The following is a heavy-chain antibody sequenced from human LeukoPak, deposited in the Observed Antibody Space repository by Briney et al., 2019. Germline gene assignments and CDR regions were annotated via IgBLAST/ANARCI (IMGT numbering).Heavy chain of an antibody. D-gene: IGHD3-9*01. J-gene: IGHJ4*02. V-gene: IGHV3-66*04. Sequence: PGGSLRLSCAASGINVSTNYMSWVRQAPGKELEGVSIIYSGGATYYADSVKGRFTISRENSKNTLWLQMNSLRDEDTAVYYCARLHYDVLTGPFDYWGQGTLVTVSS. CDR1: GINVSTNY. CDR2: IYSGGAT. CDR3: ARLHYDVLTGPFDY.